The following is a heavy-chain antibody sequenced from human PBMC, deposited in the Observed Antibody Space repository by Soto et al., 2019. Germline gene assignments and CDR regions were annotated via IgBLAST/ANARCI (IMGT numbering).Heavy chain of an antibody. CDR2: IIPTFGTP. J-gene: IGHJ4*02. Sequence: QVQLVQSGTVVQRRGSSVKVSCQASGGTFSSHGMAWVRQAPGQGLEWMGGIIPTFGTPTYAPKFQSRVTITADKSTNTAYMELSSLRSEDTGVYYCASERSGQYFDFWGQGTLITVSS. CDR3: ASERSGQYFDF. V-gene: IGHV1-69*06. CDR1: GGTFSSHG. D-gene: IGHD6-25*01.